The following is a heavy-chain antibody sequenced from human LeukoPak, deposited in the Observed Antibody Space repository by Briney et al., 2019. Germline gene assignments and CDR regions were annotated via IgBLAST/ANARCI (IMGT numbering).Heavy chain of an antibody. V-gene: IGHV4-31*03. CDR1: GGSISSGGYY. J-gene: IGHJ4*02. Sequence: SETLSLACTVSGGSISSGGYYWSWIRQHPGKGLEWIGYIYYSGSTYYNPSLKSRVTISVDTSKNQFSLKLSSVTAADTAVYYCARAPLSVYYAFDYWGQGILVAVSS. D-gene: IGHD2-8*01. CDR3: ARAPLSVYYAFDY. CDR2: IYYSGST.